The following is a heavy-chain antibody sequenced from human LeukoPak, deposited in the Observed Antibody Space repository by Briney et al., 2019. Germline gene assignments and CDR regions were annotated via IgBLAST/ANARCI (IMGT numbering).Heavy chain of an antibody. Sequence: PSETLSLTCTVSGYSISSGYYWGWIRQPPGKGLEWIGSIYHSGSTYYNPSLKSRVTISVDTSKNQFSLKLSSVTAADTAVYYCARGRSRYSSGWFGRMDYYYYMDVWGKGTTVTVSS. J-gene: IGHJ6*03. CDR2: IYHSGST. V-gene: IGHV4-38-2*02. CDR1: GYSISSGYY. D-gene: IGHD6-19*01. CDR3: ARGRSRYSSGWFGRMDYYYYMDV.